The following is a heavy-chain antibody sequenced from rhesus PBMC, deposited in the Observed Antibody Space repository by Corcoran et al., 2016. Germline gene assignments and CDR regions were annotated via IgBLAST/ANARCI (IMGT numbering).Heavy chain of an antibody. CDR2: ISGSGGST. V-gene: IGHV4-173*01. Sequence: QLQLQESGPGLVKPSETLSLPCAVSGGPISSNWWSWIRQPPGTGLERIGRISGSGGSTSYNPSLKSRVTISTATSKNQFSLRLSSVTAADTAVYYCARMLGYCSGGVCYGFEYWGQGVLVTVSS. CDR1: GGPISSNW. J-gene: IGHJ4*01. CDR3: ARMLGYCSGGVCYGFEY. D-gene: IGHD2-8*01.